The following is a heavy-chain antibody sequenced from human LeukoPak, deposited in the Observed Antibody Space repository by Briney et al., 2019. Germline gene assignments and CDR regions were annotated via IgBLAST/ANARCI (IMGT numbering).Heavy chain of an antibody. CDR3: ARDGPSYDILPYYFDY. D-gene: IGHD3-9*01. CDR2: IYHSGST. J-gene: IGHJ4*02. CDR1: GYSISSGYY. V-gene: IGHV4-38-2*02. Sequence: SETLSLTCTVSGYSISSGYYWGWIRQPPGQGLEWIGSIYHSGSTYYNPSLKSRVTISVDTSKNQFSLKLSSVTAADTAVYYCARDGPSYDILPYYFDYWGQGTLVTVSS.